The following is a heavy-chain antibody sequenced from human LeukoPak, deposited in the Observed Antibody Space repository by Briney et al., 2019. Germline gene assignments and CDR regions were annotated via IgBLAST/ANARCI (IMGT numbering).Heavy chain of an antibody. CDR1: GGTFSNYA. CDR3: ARHIGHGAFDI. Sequence: SVKVSCKASGGTFSNYAIGWVRQAPGQGLEWMGGVIPIFSTANYAQKFQGRVTITADRSTSTAYMELSSLRSEDTAVYYCARHIGHGAFDIWGQVTMVTVSS. V-gene: IGHV1-69*06. J-gene: IGHJ3*02. CDR2: VIPIFSTA.